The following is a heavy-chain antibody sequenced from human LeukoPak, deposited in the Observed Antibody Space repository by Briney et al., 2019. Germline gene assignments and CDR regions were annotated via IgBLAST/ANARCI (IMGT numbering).Heavy chain of an antibody. Sequence: GGSLRLSCAASAFTFSNYNMIWVRQAPGKGLEWVSSISSSATYIYYADSVKGRFTISRDDAKHSLFLQMDSLRAEDTAVYYCATADLTGYYGGDYWGQGTLVTVSS. CDR2: ISSSATYI. D-gene: IGHD3-9*01. CDR1: AFTFSNYN. J-gene: IGHJ4*02. V-gene: IGHV3-21*01. CDR3: ATADLTGYYGGDY.